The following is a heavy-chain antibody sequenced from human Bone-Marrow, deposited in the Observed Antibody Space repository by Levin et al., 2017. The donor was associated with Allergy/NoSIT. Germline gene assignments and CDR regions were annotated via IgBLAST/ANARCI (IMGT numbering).Heavy chain of an antibody. D-gene: IGHD4-23*01. J-gene: IGHJ1*01. CDR1: GFTFSSFG. Sequence: GGSLRLSCGASGFTFSSFGMHWVRQAPGKGLEWVAGVWHDGSNADYADSVKGRFSISRDNSKSALDLQMNSLTIEDTAVYYCARDRWMAISSMEVWGQGTRVAVSS. CDR3: ARDRWMAISSMEV. V-gene: IGHV3-33*01. CDR2: VWHDGSNA.